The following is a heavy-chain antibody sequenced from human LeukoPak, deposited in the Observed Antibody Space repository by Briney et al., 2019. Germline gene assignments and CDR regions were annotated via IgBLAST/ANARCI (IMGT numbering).Heavy chain of an antibody. CDR3: AREYGDYRGYYFDY. J-gene: IGHJ4*02. CDR1: GFTVSSNY. D-gene: IGHD4-17*01. CDR2: IYSGGST. Sequence: GGSLRLSCAASGFTVSSNYMSWVRQAPGKGLEWVSVIYSGGSTYYADSVKGRFTISRDNSKNTLYLQMNSLRAEDTAVYYCAREYGDYRGYYFDYWGQGTLVTVSS. V-gene: IGHV3-53*01.